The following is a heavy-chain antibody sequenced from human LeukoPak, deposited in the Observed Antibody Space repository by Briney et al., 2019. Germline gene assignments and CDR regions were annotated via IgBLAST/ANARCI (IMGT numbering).Heavy chain of an antibody. J-gene: IGHJ4*02. CDR2: ITSSSSYI. V-gene: IGHV3-21*01. Sequence: GGSLRLSCAASGFTFSSYSMNWVRQAPGKGLEWVSSITSSSSYIYYADSVKGRFTISRDNAKNSLYLQMNRLRAEDTAVYYCARDYGLGDRFSSTFDYWGQGTLVTVSS. D-gene: IGHD2-21*02. CDR1: GFTFSSYS. CDR3: ARDYGLGDRFSSTFDY.